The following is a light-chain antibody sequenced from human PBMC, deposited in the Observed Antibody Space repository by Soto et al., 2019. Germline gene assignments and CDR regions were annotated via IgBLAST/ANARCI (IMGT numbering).Light chain of an antibody. CDR2: GAS. Sequence: EIVMTQSPATLSVSPGKTATLSCRASQSVSSNLAWYQQKPGQAPRLLIYGASTRATGIPARFSGSGSGTEFTLTISSLQSEDFAVYYCQQYNNWPPTWTFGQGTKVDIK. CDR1: QSVSSN. J-gene: IGKJ1*01. CDR3: QQYNNWPPTWT. V-gene: IGKV3-15*01.